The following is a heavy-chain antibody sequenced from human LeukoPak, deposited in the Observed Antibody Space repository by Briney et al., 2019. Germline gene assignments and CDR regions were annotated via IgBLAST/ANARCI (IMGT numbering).Heavy chain of an antibody. D-gene: IGHD2-2*01. Sequence: SETLSLTCTVSGGSISSYYWSWIRQPPGKGLEWIGYIYYSGSTNYNPSLKSRVTISVDTSKNQFSLKLSSVTAADTAVYYCARAIVVVPAAKGFGAFDIWGQGTMVTVSS. CDR2: IYYSGST. J-gene: IGHJ3*02. CDR3: ARAIVVVPAAKGFGAFDI. V-gene: IGHV4-59*01. CDR1: GGSISSYY.